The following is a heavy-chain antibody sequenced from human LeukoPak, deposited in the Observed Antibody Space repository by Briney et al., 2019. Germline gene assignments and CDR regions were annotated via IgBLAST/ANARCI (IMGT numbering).Heavy chain of an antibody. CDR2: INPNSGGT. Sequence: ASVKVSCKASGYTFTCYYMHWVRQAPGQGLEWMGWINPNSGGTNYAQKFQGRVTMTRDTSISTAYMELSRLRSDDTAVYYCARSVLLWFGELPYDYWGQGTLVTVSS. J-gene: IGHJ4*02. V-gene: IGHV1-2*02. CDR1: GYTFTCYY. D-gene: IGHD3-10*01. CDR3: ARSVLLWFGELPYDY.